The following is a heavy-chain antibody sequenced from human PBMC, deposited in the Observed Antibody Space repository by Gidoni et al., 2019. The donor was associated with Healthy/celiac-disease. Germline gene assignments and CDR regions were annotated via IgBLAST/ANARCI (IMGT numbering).Heavy chain of an antibody. J-gene: IGHJ5*02. V-gene: IGHV1-69*06. CDR2: IIPIFGTA. Sequence: QVQLEQSGAEVKTPGSSVKFSCPASGVTFSSYAISCVRQAPGHGLEWMGGIIPIFGTANYAQKFQGRVTITADKSTRTAYMERSSLRAEDTAVYYCAREPAPGDKDIVVVPAANYNWFDPWGQGTLVTVSS. CDR3: AREPAPGDKDIVVVPAANYNWFDP. D-gene: IGHD2-2*01. CDR1: GVTFSSYA.